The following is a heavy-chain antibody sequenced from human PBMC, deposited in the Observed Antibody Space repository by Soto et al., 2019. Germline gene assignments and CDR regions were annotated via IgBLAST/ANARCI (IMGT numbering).Heavy chain of an antibody. CDR1: GGSISSGDYY. CDR2: IYYRGST. V-gene: IGHV4-30-4*01. CDR3: AREAHLLEEYSSSSVVHWFGP. Sequence: ASETLSLTCTVSGGSISSGDYYWSWIRQPPGKGLEWIGYIYYRGSTYYNPSLKSRVTISVDTSKNQFSLKLSSVPAADTAVYYCAREAHLLEEYSSSSVVHWFGPWGQRPLGAVSS. D-gene: IGHD6-6*01. J-gene: IGHJ5*02.